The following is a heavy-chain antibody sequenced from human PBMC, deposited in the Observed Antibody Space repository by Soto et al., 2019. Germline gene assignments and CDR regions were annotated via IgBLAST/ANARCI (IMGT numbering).Heavy chain of an antibody. Sequence: EVQLVESGGGLVKPGGSLRLSCAASGFTFSSYSMNWVRQAPGKGLEWVSSISSSSSYIYYADSVKGRFTISRDNAKNSLYLQMNSLRAEDTAVYYWARDLVAGLSPGAFDIWGQGTMVTVSS. D-gene: IGHD2-8*02. CDR1: GFTFSSYS. CDR2: ISSSSSYI. CDR3: ARDLVAGLSPGAFDI. J-gene: IGHJ3*02. V-gene: IGHV3-21*01.